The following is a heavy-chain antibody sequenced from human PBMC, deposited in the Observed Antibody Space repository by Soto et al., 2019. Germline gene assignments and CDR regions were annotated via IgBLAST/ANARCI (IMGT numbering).Heavy chain of an antibody. J-gene: IGHJ1*01. D-gene: IGHD3-9*01. V-gene: IGHV1-69*12. CDR2: IIPIFGTT. CDR1: GRTFSDYA. CDR3: SSRGERDYYDTAGYG. Sequence: QVQLAQSGAEVKKPGSSVKVSCKASGRTFSDYAISWVRQAPGQGLEWMGDIIPIFGTTKSAHKLQGRVTRFADEHTGTAYMQRSSLVSEDASCYYCSSRGERDYYDTAGYGWGHCTLVIDSS.